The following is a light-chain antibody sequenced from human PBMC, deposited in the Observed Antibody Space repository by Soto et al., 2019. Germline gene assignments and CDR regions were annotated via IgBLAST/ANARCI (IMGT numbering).Light chain of an antibody. J-gene: IGLJ2*01. Sequence: QSVLTQPPSVSGAPGQGFTFPVTGATSNIGAGYEVHWYQQLPGTAPKLLIYGNIYRPSGVPDRFSGSKSGTSVSLAITGLQAEDEADYHCQSYDSSLSGVVFGGGTKVTVL. CDR3: QSYDSSLSGVV. V-gene: IGLV1-40*01. CDR1: TSNIGAGYE. CDR2: GNI.